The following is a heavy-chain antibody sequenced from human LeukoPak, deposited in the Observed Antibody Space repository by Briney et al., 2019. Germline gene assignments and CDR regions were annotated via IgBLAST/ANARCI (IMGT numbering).Heavy chain of an antibody. CDR1: GYTFTGYY. Sequence: GASVNVSCEASGYTFTGYYMHWVRQAPGQGLEWMGWINPNSGGTNYAQKFQGWVTMTRDTSISTAYMELSRLRSDDTAVYYCARGDAAYYFDYWGQGTLVTVSS. CDR3: ARGDAAYYFDY. V-gene: IGHV1-2*04. CDR2: INPNSGGT. J-gene: IGHJ4*02.